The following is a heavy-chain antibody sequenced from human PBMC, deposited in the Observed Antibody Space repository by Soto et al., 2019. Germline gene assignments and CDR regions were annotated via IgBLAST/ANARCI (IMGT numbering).Heavy chain of an antibody. J-gene: IGHJ4*02. Sequence: QVQLVESGGGVVQPGRSLRLSCAASGFTFNRYAIHWVRQAPGKGLEWVAVISYGGSDKYYADSVKGRFTVSRDNSKNTLYLQMNTLRAEDTAIYYCTRDPGIGFDYWGQVTLVIVSS. CDR1: GFTFNRYA. CDR3: TRDPGIGFDY. V-gene: IGHV3-30-3*01. CDR2: ISYGGSDK. D-gene: IGHD1-26*01.